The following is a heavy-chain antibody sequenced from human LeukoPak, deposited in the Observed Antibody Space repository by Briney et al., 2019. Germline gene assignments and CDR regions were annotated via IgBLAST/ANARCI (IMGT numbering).Heavy chain of an antibody. D-gene: IGHD3-3*01. CDR3: AKDRSITIFGVVIIPDY. CDR2: ISGSGGST. V-gene: IGHV3-23*01. Sequence: GGSLRLSCPASGFTFSSHAMSWVRQAPGKGLEWVSAISGSGGSTYYADSVKGRFTISRDNSKNTLYLQMNSLRAEDTAVYYCAKDRSITIFGVVIIPDYWGQGTLVTVSS. J-gene: IGHJ4*02. CDR1: GFTFSSHA.